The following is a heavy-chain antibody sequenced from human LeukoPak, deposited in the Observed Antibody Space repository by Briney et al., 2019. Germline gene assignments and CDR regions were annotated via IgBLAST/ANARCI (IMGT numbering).Heavy chain of an antibody. CDR3: AKSGLTLSSTSCYFDY. V-gene: IGHV3-30*18. J-gene: IGHJ4*02. Sequence: GGSLRLSCAASGFTFSRYGMHWVRQTPDKGLEWVAVISSDGSTKWYADSVKGRFTFSRDNSKNTLYLQMNSLRAEDTAVYYCAKSGLTLSSTSCYFDYWGQGTLVTFSS. D-gene: IGHD2-2*01. CDR1: GFTFSRYG. CDR2: ISSDGSTK.